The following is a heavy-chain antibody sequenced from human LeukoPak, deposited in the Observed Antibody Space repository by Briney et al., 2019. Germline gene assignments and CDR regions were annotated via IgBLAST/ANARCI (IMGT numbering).Heavy chain of an antibody. Sequence: GASVKVSCKASGYTFDDYTMHWVRQAPGKGLEWVSLISWDGGSTYYADSVKGRFTISRDNSKNSLYLQMNSLRTEDTALYYCAKDKTRYCSGGSCSGGFDPWGQGTLVTVSS. CDR1: GYTFDDYT. CDR3: AKDKTRYCSGGSCSGGFDP. V-gene: IGHV3-43*01. D-gene: IGHD2-15*01. J-gene: IGHJ5*02. CDR2: ISWDGGST.